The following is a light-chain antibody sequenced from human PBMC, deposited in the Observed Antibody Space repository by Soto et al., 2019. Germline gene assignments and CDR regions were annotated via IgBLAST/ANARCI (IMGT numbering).Light chain of an antibody. Sequence: ILMTQSPATLSVSPGERATLSCRASQSVSNNLAWYQQKPGQAPRLLIYDASTRATGIPARFSGSGSGTSFTLTNSGLHSEFFEFYYCQQYNNWPPGPLAQGAKVEI. CDR2: DAS. J-gene: IGKJ1*01. CDR1: QSVSNN. V-gene: IGKV3-15*01. CDR3: QQYNNWPPGP.